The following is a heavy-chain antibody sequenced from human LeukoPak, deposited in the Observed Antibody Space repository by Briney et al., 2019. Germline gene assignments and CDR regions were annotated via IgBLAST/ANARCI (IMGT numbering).Heavy chain of an antibody. D-gene: IGHD3-10*01. V-gene: IGHV1-18*01. Sequence: ASVKVSCKTSGYTSSTYGISWVRQAPGQGLEWMGWISVYNGNTNYAQKLQGRVTMTTDTSTNTAYMELRSLRSDDTAVYFCARPRHYGSGSYYNGGYDFDYWGQGTLVTVSS. CDR3: ARPRHYGSGSYYNGGYDFDY. J-gene: IGHJ4*02. CDR2: ISVYNGNT. CDR1: GYTSSTYG.